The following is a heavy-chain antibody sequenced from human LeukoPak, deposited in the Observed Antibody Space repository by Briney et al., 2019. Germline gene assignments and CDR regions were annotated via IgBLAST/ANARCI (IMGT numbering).Heavy chain of an antibody. CDR2: IYHSGST. V-gene: IGHV4-38-2*01. J-gene: IGHJ3*02. D-gene: IGHD3-22*01. CDR1: GYSISSGYY. Sequence: PSETLSLTCAVSGYSISSGYYWGWIRQPPGKGLEWIGSIYHSGSTYYNPSLKSRVTISVETSKNQFSLKLSSVTAADTAVYYCARQGLYYYDSSGPDAFDIWGQGTMVTVSS. CDR3: ARQGLYYYDSSGPDAFDI.